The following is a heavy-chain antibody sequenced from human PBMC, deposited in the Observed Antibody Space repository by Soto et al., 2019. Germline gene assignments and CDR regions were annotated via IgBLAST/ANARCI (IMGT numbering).Heavy chain of an antibody. D-gene: IGHD5-12*01. J-gene: IGHJ3*02. CDR2: INAGNGNT. CDR3: ARDLEMATSDDAFDI. Sequence: GASVKVSCKASGYTFTSYAMHWVRQAPGQRLEWMGWINAGNGNTKYSQKFQGRVTITADESTSTAYMELSSLRSEDTAVYYCARDLEMATSDDAFDIWGQGTMVTVSS. V-gene: IGHV1-3*01. CDR1: GYTFTSYA.